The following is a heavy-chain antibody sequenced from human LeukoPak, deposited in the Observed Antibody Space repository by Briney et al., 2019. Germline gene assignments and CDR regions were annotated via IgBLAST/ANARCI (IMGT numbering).Heavy chain of an antibody. CDR2: INPNGGAT. J-gene: IGHJ4*02. D-gene: IGHD2-2*01. CDR1: GYTFTSDY. V-gene: IGHV1-46*01. CDR3: AREFSTSCLDS. Sequence: GASVTVSCKTSGYTFTSDYMHWVRQAPGQGLEWMGIINPNGGATTYAQKFQGRVTLTADTSTSTVYMELSSLRSEDTAVYYCAREFSTSCLDSWGQGTLVSVSS.